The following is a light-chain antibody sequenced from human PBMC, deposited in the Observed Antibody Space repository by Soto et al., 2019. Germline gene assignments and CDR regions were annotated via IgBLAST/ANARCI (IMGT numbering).Light chain of an antibody. V-gene: IGLV1-44*01. J-gene: IGLJ3*02. Sequence: GTPGQRVTISCSGRSSNIGSNTVNWYQHLPGTAPKLLIYNNNQRPSGVPDRFSGSKSGTSASLAISGLQSEDEADYFCAAWDDSLSGPVFGGGTQLTVL. CDR3: AAWDDSLSGPV. CDR2: NNN. CDR1: SSNIGSNT.